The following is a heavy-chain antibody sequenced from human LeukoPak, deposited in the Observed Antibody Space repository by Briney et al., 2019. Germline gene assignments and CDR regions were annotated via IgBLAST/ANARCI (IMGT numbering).Heavy chain of an antibody. D-gene: IGHD6-13*01. V-gene: IGHV3-23*01. CDR1: GGSISSYY. CDR2: ISGSGGST. Sequence: PSETLSLTCTVSGGSISSYYWSWIRQAPGKGLEWVSAISGSGGSTYYADSVKGRFTISRDNSKNTLYLQMNSLRAEDTAVYYCAKDRRYSSFDYWGQGTLVTVSS. CDR3: AKDRRYSSFDY. J-gene: IGHJ4*02.